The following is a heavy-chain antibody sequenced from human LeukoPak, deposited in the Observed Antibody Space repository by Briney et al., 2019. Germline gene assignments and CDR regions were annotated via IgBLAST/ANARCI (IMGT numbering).Heavy chain of an antibody. Sequence: GGSLRLSCAASGLIFSHAWMNWVRQAPGKGPVRGGLITHSGTTDFAAPVKGRFTLSRDNSEDTASLQMSSLKTEDTAVYYCVADVPTLDSQFDYWGRRTPVTASS. CDR2: ITHSGTT. D-gene: IGHD1-1*01. CDR1: GLIFSHAW. CDR3: VADVPTLDSQFDY. V-gene: IGHV3-15*01. J-gene: IGHJ4*02.